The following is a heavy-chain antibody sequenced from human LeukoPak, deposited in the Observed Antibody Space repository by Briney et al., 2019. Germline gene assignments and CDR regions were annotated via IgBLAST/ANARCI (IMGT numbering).Heavy chain of an antibody. CDR2: ISSSGSVL. Sequence: GGSLRLSRATSGFIFSRYWMSWVRQAPGKGLEWLSYISSSGSVLQYADSVKGRFTISRDNAKNSLYLQMSSLRAEDTAVYYCARRPYSSSWYYFDYWGQGTLVTVSS. CDR1: GFIFSRYW. CDR3: ARRPYSSSWYYFDY. V-gene: IGHV3-48*04. D-gene: IGHD6-13*01. J-gene: IGHJ4*02.